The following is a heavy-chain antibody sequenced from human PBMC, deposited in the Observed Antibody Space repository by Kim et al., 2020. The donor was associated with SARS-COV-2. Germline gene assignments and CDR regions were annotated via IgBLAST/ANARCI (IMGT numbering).Heavy chain of an antibody. CDR3: ARMGFDWLGYYFDY. D-gene: IGHD3-9*01. Sequence: SETLSLTCTVSGGSVSSGSYYWSWIRQPPGKGLEWIGYIYYSGSTNYNPSLKSRVTISVDTSKNQFSLKLSSVTAADTAVYYCARMGFDWLGYYFDYWGQGTLVTVSS. CDR2: IYYSGST. CDR1: GGSVSSGSYY. J-gene: IGHJ4*02. V-gene: IGHV4-61*01.